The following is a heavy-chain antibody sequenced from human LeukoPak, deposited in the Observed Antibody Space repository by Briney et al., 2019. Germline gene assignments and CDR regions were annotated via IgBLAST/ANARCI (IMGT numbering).Heavy chain of an antibody. CDR3: ARDLYDFWSGYEIDY. V-gene: IGHV4-38-2*02. D-gene: IGHD3-3*01. CDR2: IYHSGST. CDR1: GYSISSGYY. Sequence: ASETLSLTCSFSGYSISSGYYWGWIRQPPGQGLEWIGNIYHSGSTYYNPSLKSRVTISVDTSKNQFSLKLSSVTAADTAVYYCARDLYDFWSGYEIDYWGQGTLVTVSS. J-gene: IGHJ4*02.